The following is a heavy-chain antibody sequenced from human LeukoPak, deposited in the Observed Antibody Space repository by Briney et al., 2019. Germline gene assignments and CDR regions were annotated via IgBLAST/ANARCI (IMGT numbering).Heavy chain of an antibody. Sequence: ASVKVSCKASGHTFTSYDINWVRQATGQGLEWMGWMNPNSGNTGYAQKFQGRVTMTRNTSISTAYMELSSLRSEDTAVYFCARAFGGSYFDDYWGQGTLVTVSS. CDR2: MNPNSGNT. CDR1: GHTFTSYD. CDR3: ARAFGGSYFDDY. V-gene: IGHV1-8*01. J-gene: IGHJ4*02. D-gene: IGHD1-26*01.